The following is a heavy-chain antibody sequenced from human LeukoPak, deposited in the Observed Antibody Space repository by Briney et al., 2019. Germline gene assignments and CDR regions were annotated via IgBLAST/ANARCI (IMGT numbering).Heavy chain of an antibody. D-gene: IGHD1-26*01. J-gene: IGHJ4*02. CDR3: ARVVGGSYYWANCFDY. V-gene: IGHV1-18*01. CDR2: ISAYNGNT. Sequence: GASVKVSCKPSGYTFTSYGISWVRQAPGQGLEWMGWISAYNGNTNYAQKFQGRVTMTTDTSTSTAYMELRSLRSDDTAVYYCARVVGGSYYWANCFDYWGQGTLVTVSS. CDR1: GYTFTSYG.